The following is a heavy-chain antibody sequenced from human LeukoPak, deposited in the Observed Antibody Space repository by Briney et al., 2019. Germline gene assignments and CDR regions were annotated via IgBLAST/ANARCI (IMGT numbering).Heavy chain of an antibody. CDR3: ANYGYSSSWYLGVGAFDI. CDR2: IIPIFGTA. D-gene: IGHD6-13*01. J-gene: IGHJ3*02. V-gene: IGHV1-69*05. Sequence: ASVKVSCKASGGTFSSYAISWVRQAPGQGLEWMGGIIPIFGTANYAQKFQGRVTITTDESMSTAYMELSSLRSEDTAVYYCANYGYSSSWYLGVGAFDIWGQGTMVTVSS. CDR1: GGTFSSYA.